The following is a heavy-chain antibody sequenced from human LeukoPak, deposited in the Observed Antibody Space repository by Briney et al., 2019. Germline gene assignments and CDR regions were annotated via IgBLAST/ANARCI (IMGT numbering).Heavy chain of an antibody. J-gene: IGHJ4*02. D-gene: IGHD5-12*01. CDR2: HYYSGST. CDR3: ARVETGYSGYRFDY. CDR1: GGSISSSGYY. Sequence: SETLSLICTVSGGSISSSGYYWGWIRQPPGKGLEWIGSHYYSGSTYYNPSLKSRVTISVDRSKNQFSLKLNSVTAADTAVYYCARVETGYSGYRFDYWGQGTLVTVSS. V-gene: IGHV4-39*01.